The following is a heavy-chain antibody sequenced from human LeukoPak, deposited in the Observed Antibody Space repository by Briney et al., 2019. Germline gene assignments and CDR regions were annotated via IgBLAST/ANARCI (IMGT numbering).Heavy chain of an antibody. J-gene: IGHJ6*02. CDR3: AKDHKWYYDFWSGYVASDV. D-gene: IGHD3-3*01. CDR2: ISGSGGST. V-gene: IGHV3-23*01. Sequence: GSLRLSCAASGFTSSSYAMSWVRQAPGKGLEWVSAISGSGGSTYYADSVKGRFTISRDNSKNTLYLQMNSLRAEDTAVYYCAKDHKWYYDFWSGYVASDVWGQGTTVTVSS. CDR1: GFTSSSYA.